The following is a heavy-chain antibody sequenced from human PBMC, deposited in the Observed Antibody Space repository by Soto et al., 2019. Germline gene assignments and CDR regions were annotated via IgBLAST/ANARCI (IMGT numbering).Heavy chain of an antibody. CDR3: ARGSSIAGLYYGMDV. J-gene: IGHJ6*02. Sequence: PSETLSLTCTVSGGSIINYYWSWIRQPPGKGLEWIGYIYYSGTTSYNPSLRSRVTISLDTSKNQFSLKLSSVTAADTAVYYCARGSSIAGLYYGMDVWGQGTTVTV. CDR2: IYYSGTT. CDR1: GGSIINYY. D-gene: IGHD6-6*01. V-gene: IGHV4-59*12.